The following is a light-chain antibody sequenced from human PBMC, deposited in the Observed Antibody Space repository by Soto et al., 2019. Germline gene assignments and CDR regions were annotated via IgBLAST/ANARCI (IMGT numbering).Light chain of an antibody. CDR2: AAS. CDR1: QDIATW. Sequence: DIQMTQSPSSVSASVGDRVTITCRASQDIATWLAWYQQKPGKAPKLLIYAASKLQSGVPLRFSGSGSGTDFTLTINSLQPEDFATYYCHHDISFPFTFGPGTKVDVK. J-gene: IGKJ3*01. V-gene: IGKV1-12*01. CDR3: HHDISFPFT.